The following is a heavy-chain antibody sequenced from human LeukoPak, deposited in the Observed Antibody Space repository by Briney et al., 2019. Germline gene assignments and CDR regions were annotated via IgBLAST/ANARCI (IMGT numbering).Heavy chain of an antibody. V-gene: IGHV3-7*01. J-gene: IGHJ6*03. D-gene: IGHD3-3*01. CDR1: GSTFTSYW. Sequence: GRPLRLSCAASGSTFTSYWMTWVRQAPGKGLEWVANIKQDGSEKYYVDSVKGRFTISRDNAKNSLYLQMNSLRAEDTAVYHCARAFGDFWSGYYPSYYNYYMDVWGKGTTVTVSS. CDR2: IKQDGSEK. CDR3: ARAFGDFWSGYYPSYYNYYMDV.